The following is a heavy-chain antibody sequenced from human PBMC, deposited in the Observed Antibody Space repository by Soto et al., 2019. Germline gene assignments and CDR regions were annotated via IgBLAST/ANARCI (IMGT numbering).Heavy chain of an antibody. CDR1: GFTFSSYA. V-gene: IGHV3-23*01. CDR3: AKTVYYDFWSGPSRFDY. Sequence: EVQLLESGGGLVQPGGSLRLSCAASGFTFSSYAMSWVRQAPGKGLEWVSAIRGSGGSTYYADSVKVRFTISTDNSKNTLYLQMNSLRAEDTAVYYCAKTVYYDFWSGPSRFDYWGQGTLVTVSS. CDR2: IRGSGGST. J-gene: IGHJ4*02. D-gene: IGHD3-3*01.